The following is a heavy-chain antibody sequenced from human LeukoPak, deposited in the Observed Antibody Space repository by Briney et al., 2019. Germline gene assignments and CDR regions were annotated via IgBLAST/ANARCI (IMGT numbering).Heavy chain of an antibody. D-gene: IGHD5-24*01. V-gene: IGHV3-74*01. CDR2: SNSDGSST. CDR1: GXTFSSYW. CDR3: ARDLVEMTTPGDY. J-gene: IGHJ4*02. Sequence: GSLRRSCAASGXTFSSYWMHWVRQAAAEGLLSVSRSNSDGSSTSYADSVKGRFTISRGNAKNTLYLQMYSLRAEDTAVYYCARDLVEMTTPGDYWGQGTLVTVSS.